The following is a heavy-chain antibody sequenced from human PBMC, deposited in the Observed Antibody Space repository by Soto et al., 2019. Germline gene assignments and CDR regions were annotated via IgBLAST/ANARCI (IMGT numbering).Heavy chain of an antibody. CDR3: SRDQGLGAGYFAL. V-gene: IGHV4-61*01. CDR1: GGSVSSGTYY. Sequence: QVQLQESGPGQVKPSETLFLTCTVSGGSVSSGTYYWSWIRQPAGKGLEWMGYIYRGSPNYNPSLERRATTAVDTSRTQFSLMLSSVTAADTAVYYCSRDQGLGAGYFALWGRGTLVTVSS. CDR2: IYRGSP. D-gene: IGHD7-27*01. J-gene: IGHJ2*01.